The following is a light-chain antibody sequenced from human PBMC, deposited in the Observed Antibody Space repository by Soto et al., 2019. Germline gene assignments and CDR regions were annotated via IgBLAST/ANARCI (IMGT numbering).Light chain of an antibody. CDR2: GAS. Sequence: DIVMTQSPATLSVSPGAIATLSCRASQSVSNNYLAWYQQKPGQAPRLLIYGASNRATGIPDRFSGSGSGTDFTLTISGLEPEDFAVYYCQQYGSSGTFGQGTKVDIK. CDR1: QSVSNNY. J-gene: IGKJ1*01. V-gene: IGKV3-20*01. CDR3: QQYGSSGT.